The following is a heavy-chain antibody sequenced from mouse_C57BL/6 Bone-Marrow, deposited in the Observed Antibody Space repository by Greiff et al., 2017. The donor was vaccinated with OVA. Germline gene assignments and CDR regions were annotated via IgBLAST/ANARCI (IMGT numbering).Heavy chain of an antibody. CDR1: GYTFTDYY. Sequence: VQLQQSGPELVKPGASVQISCKASGYTFTDYYMNWVKQSHGKSLEWIGDINPNNGGTSYNQKFKGKATLTVDKSSSTAYMELRSLTSEDAAVYYCASPRLRRGMDYWGQGTSVTVSS. V-gene: IGHV1-26*01. J-gene: IGHJ4*01. D-gene: IGHD2-4*01. CDR3: ASPRLRRGMDY. CDR2: INPNNGGT.